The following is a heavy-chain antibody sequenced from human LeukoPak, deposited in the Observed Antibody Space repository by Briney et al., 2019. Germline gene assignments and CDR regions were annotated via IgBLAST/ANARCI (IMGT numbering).Heavy chain of an antibody. CDR3: ARERSGYDFPGRDYYYMDV. CDR1: GFTFSSYA. D-gene: IGHD5-12*01. J-gene: IGHJ6*03. V-gene: IGHV3-23*01. Sequence: GGSLRLSCAASGFTFSSYAMSWVRQAPGKGLEWVSAISGSGGSTYYADSVKGRFTISRDNSKNTLYLQMNSLRAEDTAVYYCARERSGYDFPGRDYYYMDVWGKGTTVTVSS. CDR2: ISGSGGST.